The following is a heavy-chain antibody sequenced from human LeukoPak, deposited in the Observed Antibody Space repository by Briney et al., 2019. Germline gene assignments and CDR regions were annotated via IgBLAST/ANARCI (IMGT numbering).Heavy chain of an antibody. V-gene: IGHV4-39*01. CDR2: IYYSGIT. CDR1: GGSVSNNNFY. D-gene: IGHD3-3*01. J-gene: IGHJ3*02. CDR3: ARLWSSFDGFDI. Sequence: SETLSLTCTVSGGSVSNNNFYWGWIRQSPGKGLEWIGIIYYSGITYYNPSLKSRVIMAVDTSKDQFSLQLNFVSAADTAVYYCARLWSSFDGFDIWGQGTMVTVSS.